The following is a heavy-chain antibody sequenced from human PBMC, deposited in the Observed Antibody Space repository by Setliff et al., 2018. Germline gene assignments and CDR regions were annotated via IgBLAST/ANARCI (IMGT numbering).Heavy chain of an antibody. V-gene: IGHV7-4-1*01. CDR2: INTKTATP. CDR1: GGTFSSYA. D-gene: IGHD2-21*01. CDR3: ARDLPTEYETIRDTFDV. Sequence: GASVKVSCKASGGTFSSYAISWVRQAPGQGLEWMGWINTKTATPSYAQGFTGRFVFSLDTSASTAHLQIDSLTSEDTAVYYCARDLPTEYETIRDTFDVWGQGTKVTVSS. J-gene: IGHJ3*01.